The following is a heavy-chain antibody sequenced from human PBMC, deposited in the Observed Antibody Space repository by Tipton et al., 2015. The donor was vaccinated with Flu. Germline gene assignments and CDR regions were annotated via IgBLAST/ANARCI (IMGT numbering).Heavy chain of an antibody. D-gene: IGHD2-2*01. CDR1: EFTFSTYA. Sequence: SLRLSCAASEFTFSTYAMSWVRQAPGKGLEWVSAVSYSGISTYYADSVKGRFTVSRDNSKNTLYLQMNSLRAEDTAVYYCARGGSTIRTYNYFDYWGQGTLVTVSS. CDR2: VSYSGIST. CDR3: ARGGSTIRTYNYFDY. V-gene: IGHV3-23*01. J-gene: IGHJ4*02.